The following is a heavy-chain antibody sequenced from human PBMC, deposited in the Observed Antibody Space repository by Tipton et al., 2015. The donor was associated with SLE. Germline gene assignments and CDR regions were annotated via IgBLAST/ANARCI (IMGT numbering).Heavy chain of an antibody. CDR1: GGSFSGYY. J-gene: IGHJ3*02. Sequence: TLSLTCAVYGGSFSGYYWSWIRQPPGKGLEWIGEINHSGSTNYNPSLKTRVTISVDTSKNQFSLKLRSVTAADTAVYYCARHGPAAGEKAFDIWGQGTMVTVSS. V-gene: IGHV4-34*01. CDR2: INHSGST. D-gene: IGHD5-24*01. CDR3: ARHGPAAGEKAFDI.